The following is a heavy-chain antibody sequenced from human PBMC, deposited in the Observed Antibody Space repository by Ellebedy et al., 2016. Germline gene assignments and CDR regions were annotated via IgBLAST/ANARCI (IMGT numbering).Heavy chain of an antibody. CDR2: ISYDGSNK. D-gene: IGHD1-7*01. J-gene: IGHJ4*02. Sequence: GESLKISCAASGFTVSSNYMSWVRQAPGKGLEWVAVISYDGSNKYYADSVKGRFTISRDNSKNTLYLQMNSLRAEDTAVYYCARVQLWGLELGMELDYWGQGTLVTVSS. CDR1: GFTVSSNY. V-gene: IGHV3-30-3*01. CDR3: ARVQLWGLELGMELDY.